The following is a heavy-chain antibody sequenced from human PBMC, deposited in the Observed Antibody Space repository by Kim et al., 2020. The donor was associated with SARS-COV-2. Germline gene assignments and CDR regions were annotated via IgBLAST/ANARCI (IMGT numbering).Heavy chain of an antibody. CDR3: ARRRSGYCSGGDCYFLDY. Sequence: SETLSLTCAVSVDSIISHYWSWIRQPPGKGLEWIGYIYYSGSTNYNPSLKSRVTISVDTSKNQFSLKLSSVTAADTAVYYCARRRSGYCSGGDCYFLDY. D-gene: IGHD2-15*01. CDR2: IYYSGST. CDR1: VDSIISHY. V-gene: IGHV4-59*08. J-gene: IGHJ4*01.